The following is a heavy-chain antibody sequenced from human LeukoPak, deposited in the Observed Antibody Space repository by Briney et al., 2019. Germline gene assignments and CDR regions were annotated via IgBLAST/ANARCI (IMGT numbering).Heavy chain of an antibody. CDR1: GFTFSSYS. D-gene: IGHD6-13*01. V-gene: IGHV3-21*01. CDR3: ALVIYSSSWYHYYYYMDV. Sequence: GGSLRLSCAASGFTFSSYSMNWVRQAPGKGLEWVSSISSSSSYIYYADSVKGRFTISRDNAKNSLYLQMNSLRAEDTAVYYCALVIYSSSWYHYYYYMDVWGKGTTVTVSS. J-gene: IGHJ6*03. CDR2: ISSSSSYI.